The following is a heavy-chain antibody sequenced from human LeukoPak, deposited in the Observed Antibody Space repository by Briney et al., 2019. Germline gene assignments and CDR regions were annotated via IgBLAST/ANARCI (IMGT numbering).Heavy chain of an antibody. V-gene: IGHV3-53*01. D-gene: IGHD6-6*01. Sequence: PGGSLRLSCAASGFTVSSNYMSWVRQAPGKGLEWVSVIYSGGSTYYADSVKGRFTISRDNSKNTLYLQMNSLRAEDTAVYYCARGSAARPLDYWGQGTLVTVPS. CDR1: GFTVSSNY. CDR3: ARGSAARPLDY. CDR2: IYSGGST. J-gene: IGHJ4*02.